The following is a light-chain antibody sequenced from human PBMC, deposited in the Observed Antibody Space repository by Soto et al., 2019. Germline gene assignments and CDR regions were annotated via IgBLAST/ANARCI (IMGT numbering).Light chain of an antibody. CDR1: QSVHNF. V-gene: IGKV3-11*01. CDR2: GAS. J-gene: IGKJ5*01. Sequence: EVVLTQSPATLSLSPGDRAALSCKASQSVHNFLAWYQQKPGQAPRLLIYGASNSAAGISDRFSGSGSGTDFTLTIDSLEPEDFAVYYCQQRSNWPPFTFGQGTRLDIK. CDR3: QQRSNWPPFT.